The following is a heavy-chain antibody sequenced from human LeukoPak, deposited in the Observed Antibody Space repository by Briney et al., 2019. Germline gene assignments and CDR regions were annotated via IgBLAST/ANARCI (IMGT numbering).Heavy chain of an antibody. CDR1: GGSVSSYY. CDR2: IYYSGST. J-gene: IGHJ5*02. D-gene: IGHD4-23*01. Sequence: PSETLSLTCTVSGGSVSSYYWSWIRQPPGKGLEWIGYIYYSGSTNYNPSLKSRVTISVDTSKNQFSLKLSSVTAADTAVYYCARVSRRWRLHKEHNWFDPWGQGTLVTVSS. V-gene: IGHV4-59*02. CDR3: ARVSRRWRLHKEHNWFDP.